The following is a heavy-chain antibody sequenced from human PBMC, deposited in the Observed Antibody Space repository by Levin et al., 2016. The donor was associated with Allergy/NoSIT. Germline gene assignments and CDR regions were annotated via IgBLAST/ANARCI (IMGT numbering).Heavy chain of an antibody. CDR3: TTDTPDWLRSYYYYMDV. CDR2: IKSKTDGGTT. D-gene: IGHD3-9*01. CDR1: GFTFSNAW. V-gene: IGHV3-15*01. Sequence: GESLKISCAASGFTFSNAWMSWVRQAPGKGLEWVGRIKSKTDGGTTDYAAPVKGRFTISRDDSKNTLYLQMNSLKTEDTAVYYCTTDTPDWLRSYYYYMDVWGKGTTVTVSS. J-gene: IGHJ6*03.